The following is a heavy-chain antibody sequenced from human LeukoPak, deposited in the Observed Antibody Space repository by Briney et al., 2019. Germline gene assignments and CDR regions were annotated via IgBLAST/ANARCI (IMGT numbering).Heavy chain of an antibody. Sequence: ASVKVSCKASGYTFTSYAMHWVRQAPGQRLEWMGRINAGNGNTKYSQKFQGRVTITRDTSASTAYMELSSLRSEDTAVYYCARGDDYDYVWGSYRYNWFDPWGQGTLVTVSS. J-gene: IGHJ5*02. V-gene: IGHV1-3*01. CDR3: ARGDDYDYVWGSYRYNWFDP. CDR1: GYTFTSYA. CDR2: INAGNGNT. D-gene: IGHD3-16*02.